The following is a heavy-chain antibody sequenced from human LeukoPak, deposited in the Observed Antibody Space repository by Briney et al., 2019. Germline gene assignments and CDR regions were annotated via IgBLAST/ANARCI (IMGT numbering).Heavy chain of an antibody. CDR3: ARANYYDSSGYSY. Sequence: NPSETLSLTCAVYGGSFSGYYWSWIRQPPGKGLEWIGEINHSGSNNYNPSLKSRVTISVDTSKNQFSLKLSSVTAADTAVYYCARANYYDSSGYSYWGQGTLVTVSS. CDR1: GGSFSGYY. D-gene: IGHD3-22*01. J-gene: IGHJ4*02. V-gene: IGHV4-34*01. CDR2: INHSGSN.